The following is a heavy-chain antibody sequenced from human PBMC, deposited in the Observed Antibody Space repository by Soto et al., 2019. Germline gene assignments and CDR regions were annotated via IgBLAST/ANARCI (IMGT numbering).Heavy chain of an antibody. V-gene: IGHV4-30-4*01. CDR3: ARARSGDYGTD. Sequence: QVQLQESGPGLVKPSETLSLTCTVFGGSVSSAEDYWSWIRQPPGKGLEWIGSVPYSGETCDNPSHKDRIALLVDTARNQFSLRVRSVTAADTAVYYCARARSGDYGTDWGQGTLVTVSS. J-gene: IGHJ4*02. CDR2: VPYSGET. D-gene: IGHD4-17*01. CDR1: GGSVSSAEDY.